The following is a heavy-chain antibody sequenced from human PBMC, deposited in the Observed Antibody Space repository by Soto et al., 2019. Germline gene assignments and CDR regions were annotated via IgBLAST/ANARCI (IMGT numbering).Heavy chain of an antibody. D-gene: IGHD3-9*01. J-gene: IGHJ6*02. Sequence: LSLTRSVAGGSISRYYRSWIRQPPGKGLEWIGYFYYSVSTNYNPSLKSRVTISVDTSKNQFSLKLSSVTAADTAVYYCARHSPPMYDILTGTTLDPYYGMDVWGQGTTVTVSS. CDR2: FYYSVST. CDR3: ARHSPPMYDILTGTTLDPYYGMDV. V-gene: IGHV4-59*08. CDR1: GGSISRYY.